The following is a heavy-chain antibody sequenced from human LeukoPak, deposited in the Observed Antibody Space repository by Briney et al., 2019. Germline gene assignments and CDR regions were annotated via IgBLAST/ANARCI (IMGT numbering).Heavy chain of an antibody. Sequence: GASVKVSCKASGYTFTGYYMHWVRQAPGQGLEWMGWINPNSGGTNYAQKFQGRVTKTRDTSISTAYMELSRLRSDDTAVYYCARGIYDFWSGYLDYWGQGTLVTVSS. CDR2: INPNSGGT. CDR3: ARGIYDFWSGYLDY. J-gene: IGHJ4*02. CDR1: GYTFTGYY. D-gene: IGHD3-3*01. V-gene: IGHV1-2*02.